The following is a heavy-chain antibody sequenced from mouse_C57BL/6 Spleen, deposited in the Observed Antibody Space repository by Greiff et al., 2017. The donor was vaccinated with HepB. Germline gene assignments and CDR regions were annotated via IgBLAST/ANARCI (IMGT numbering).Heavy chain of an antibody. D-gene: IGHD1-1*01. CDR1: GFTFSSYA. J-gene: IGHJ1*03. Sequence: EVHLVESGGGLVKPGGSLKLSCAASGFTFSSYAMSWVRQTPEKRLEWVATISDGGSYTYYPDNVKGRFTISRDNAKNNLYLQMSHLKSEDTAMYYCARDPLYYGSSYGYFDVWGTGTTVTVSS. V-gene: IGHV5-4*01. CDR3: ARDPLYYGSSYGYFDV. CDR2: ISDGGSYT.